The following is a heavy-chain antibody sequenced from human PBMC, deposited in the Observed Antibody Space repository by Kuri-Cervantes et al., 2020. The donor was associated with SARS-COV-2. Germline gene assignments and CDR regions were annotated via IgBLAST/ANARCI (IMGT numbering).Heavy chain of an antibody. Sequence: SVKVSCKASGDTFSSYAISWVRQAPGQGLEWMGGIIPIFGTANYAQKFQGRVTITADKSTSTAYMELSSLRSEDTAVYYCARGDYYDSSGYLLPEFDYWGQGTLVTVSS. CDR1: GDTFSSYA. V-gene: IGHV1-69*06. CDR2: IIPIFGTA. D-gene: IGHD3-22*01. CDR3: ARGDYYDSSGYLLPEFDY. J-gene: IGHJ4*02.